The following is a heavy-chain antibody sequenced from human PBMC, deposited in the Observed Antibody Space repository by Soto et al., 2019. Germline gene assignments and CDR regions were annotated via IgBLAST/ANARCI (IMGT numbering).Heavy chain of an antibody. CDR3: AKDRKTKWLAIDY. V-gene: IGHV3-30*18. CDR1: GFTFSSYG. J-gene: IGHJ4*02. Sequence: GGSLRLSCAASGFTFSSYGMHWVRQAPGKGLEWMAVISYDGSNKYYADSVKGRFTISRDNSKNTLYLQMNSLRAEDTAVYYCAKDRKTKWLAIDYWGQGTLVTVSS. CDR2: ISYDGSNK. D-gene: IGHD6-19*01.